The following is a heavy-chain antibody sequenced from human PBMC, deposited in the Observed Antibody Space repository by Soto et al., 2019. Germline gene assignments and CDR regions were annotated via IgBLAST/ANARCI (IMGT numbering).Heavy chain of an antibody. D-gene: IGHD3-10*01. CDR1: GCSISSGGYD. V-gene: IGHV4-31*03. CDR2: IYYSGST. Sequence: QVQLPESGPGLVKPSQNLSLPCPVSGCSISSGGYDLSWNRPHPRNGLVWIGYIYYSGSTYYNPSLKSRVTISVDTSKNQFSLKLSSVTAADTAVYYCARELWFGDLAWFDPWGQGTLVTVSS. J-gene: IGHJ5*02. CDR3: ARELWFGDLAWFDP.